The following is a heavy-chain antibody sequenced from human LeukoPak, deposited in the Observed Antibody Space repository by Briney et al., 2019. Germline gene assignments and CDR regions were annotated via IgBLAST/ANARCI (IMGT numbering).Heavy chain of an antibody. V-gene: IGHV3-33*01. CDR1: GFTFSGYG. CDR3: ARVEMATITIDY. Sequence: GGSLRLSCATSGFTFSGYGFHWVRQAPGKGLEWVAVIWYDGSNKYYADSVKGRFTISRDNSKNTLYLQMNSLRAEDTAVYYCARVEMATITIDYWGQGTLVTVSS. J-gene: IGHJ4*02. CDR2: IWYDGSNK. D-gene: IGHD5-24*01.